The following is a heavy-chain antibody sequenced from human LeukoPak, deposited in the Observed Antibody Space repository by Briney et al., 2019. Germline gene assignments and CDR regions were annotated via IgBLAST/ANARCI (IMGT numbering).Heavy chain of an antibody. D-gene: IGHD3-10*01. J-gene: IGHJ4*02. CDR2: INHSGST. CDR1: GGSFSGYY. Sequence: SETLSLTCAVYGGSFSGYYWSWIRQPPGKGLEWIGEINHSGSTNYNPSLKSRVTISVDTSKNQFSLKLSSVTAADTAVHYCARGSLLLWFGELLAKSYFDYWGQGTLVTVSS. V-gene: IGHV4-34*01. CDR3: ARGSLLLWFGELLAKSYFDY.